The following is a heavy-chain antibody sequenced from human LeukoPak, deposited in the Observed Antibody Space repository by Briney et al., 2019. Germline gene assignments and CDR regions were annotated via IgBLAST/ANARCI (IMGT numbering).Heavy chain of an antibody. V-gene: IGHV4-59*08. CDR3: ATQTKSGRAIFDI. D-gene: IGHD5-12*01. Sequence: SETLSLACTVSGGSISSYYWSWIRQPPGKGLEWIGYVYYSGSTNYNPSLKSRVTISVDTSKNQFSLKLSSVTAADTAVYYCATQTKSGRAIFDIWGQGTMVTVSS. CDR2: VYYSGST. J-gene: IGHJ3*02. CDR1: GGSISSYY.